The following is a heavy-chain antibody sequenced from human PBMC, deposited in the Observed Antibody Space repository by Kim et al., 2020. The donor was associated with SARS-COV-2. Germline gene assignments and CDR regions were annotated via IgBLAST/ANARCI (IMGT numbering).Heavy chain of an antibody. CDR2: IAYDGSTE. D-gene: IGHD6-19*01. Sequence: GGSLRLSCAASGFTFSHYGMHWVRQAPGKGLEWVAAIAYDGSTEYYADSMKGRFTISRDKSKNTLYLQMNSLRGEDTAVYYCAKDREQWLLQGIFDSWGQGSLVTVSS. CDR1: GFTFSHYG. CDR3: AKDREQWLLQGIFDS. V-gene: IGHV3-30*18. J-gene: IGHJ4*02.